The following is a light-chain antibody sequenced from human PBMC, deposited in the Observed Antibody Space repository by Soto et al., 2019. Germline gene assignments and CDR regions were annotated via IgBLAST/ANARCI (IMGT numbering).Light chain of an antibody. CDR3: HSYDVSLRGPA. CDR2: DNS. V-gene: IGLV1-40*01. Sequence: QLVLTQPPSLSGAPGQRVTISCTGSRSNIGAGYDVHWYQHLPGTAPKVLIFDNSNRPSGVPDRFSGSKSGTSASLAITGVQAAEEAVYYCHSYDVSLRGPAFGGGTKVTVL. CDR1: RSNIGAGYD. J-gene: IGLJ3*02.